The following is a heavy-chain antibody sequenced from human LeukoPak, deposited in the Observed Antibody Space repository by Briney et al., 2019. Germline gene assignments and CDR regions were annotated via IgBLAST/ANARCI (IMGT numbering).Heavy chain of an antibody. CDR2: IRYDGSNK. Sequence: GGSLRLSCAASGFTFSSYGMHWVRQAPGKELEWVAFIRYDGSNKYYADSVKGRFTISRDNSKNTLYLQMNSLRAEDTAVYYCAKVFGSYYGSDYWGQGTLVTVSS. CDR1: GFTFSSYG. CDR3: AKVFGSYYGSDY. J-gene: IGHJ4*02. V-gene: IGHV3-30*02. D-gene: IGHD1-26*01.